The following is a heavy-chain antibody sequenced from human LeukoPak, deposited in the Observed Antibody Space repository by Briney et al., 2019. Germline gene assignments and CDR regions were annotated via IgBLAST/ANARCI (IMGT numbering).Heavy chain of an antibody. CDR2: IYYSGST. Sequence: PSETLSLTCTVSGGSMSSNSYYWGWIRQPPGKGLEWIGSIYYSGSTYYNPSLKSRVTISVDTSKNQFSLKLSSVTAADTAVYYCAGPYYSSGWYYFDYWGQGTLVTVSS. J-gene: IGHJ4*02. CDR1: GGSMSSNSYY. CDR3: AGPYYSSGWYYFDY. D-gene: IGHD6-19*01. V-gene: IGHV4-39*01.